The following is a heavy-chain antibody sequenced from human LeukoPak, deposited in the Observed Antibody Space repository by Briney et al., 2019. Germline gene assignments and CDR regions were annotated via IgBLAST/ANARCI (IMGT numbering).Heavy chain of an antibody. CDR3: ASLGAGYGSGSRNPFYFDY. CDR2: IYTSGST. Sequence: PSQTLSLTCTVSGGSISSGSYYWSWLRQPAGKGLEWIGRIYTSGSTNYNPSLKSRVTISVDTSKNQFSLKLSSVTAADTAVYYCASLGAGYGSGSRNPFYFDYWGQGTLVTVSS. J-gene: IGHJ4*02. D-gene: IGHD3-10*01. CDR1: GGSISSGSYY. V-gene: IGHV4-61*02.